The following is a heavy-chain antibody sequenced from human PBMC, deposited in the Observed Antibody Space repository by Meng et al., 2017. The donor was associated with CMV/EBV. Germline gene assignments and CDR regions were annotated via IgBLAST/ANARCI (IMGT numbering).Heavy chain of an antibody. D-gene: IGHD3-3*01. CDR3: ARDNRRGGVDY. J-gene: IGHJ4*02. V-gene: IGHV4-30-4*08. CDR2: IYYSGST. Sequence: QVQLTESGPGLVKPSTTLSLTCTVSGGSIRSGDYYWSWIRQPPGKGLEWIGYIYYSGSTYYNPSLKSRVTISVDTSKNQFSLKLSSVTAADTAVYYCARDNRRGGVDYWGQGTLVTVSS. CDR1: GGSIRSGDYY.